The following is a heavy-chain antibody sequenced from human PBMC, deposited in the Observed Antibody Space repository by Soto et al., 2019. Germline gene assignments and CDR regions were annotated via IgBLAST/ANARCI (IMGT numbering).Heavy chain of an antibody. CDR3: AREVLPRGPMDY. V-gene: IGHV1-69*13. J-gene: IGHJ4*02. CDR1: GGTFSSYA. CDR2: IIPIFGTA. Sequence: SVKVSCKASGGTFSSYAISWVRQAPGQGLEWMGGIIPIFGTANYAQKFQGRVTITADESTSTAYMELSSLRSEDTAVYYCAREVLPRGPMDYWGQGTLVTVS. D-gene: IGHD3-10*01.